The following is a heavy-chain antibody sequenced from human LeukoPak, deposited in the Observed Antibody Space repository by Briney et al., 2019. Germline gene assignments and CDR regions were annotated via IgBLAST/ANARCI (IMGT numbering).Heavy chain of an antibody. CDR2: IYSGGST. J-gene: IGHJ4*02. CDR1: GFTVSNNY. D-gene: IGHD1-26*01. V-gene: IGHV3-66*01. Sequence: GGSLRLSCAASGFTVSNNYMCWVRQPPAKGLGWVSVIYSGGSTYYADSVKGRFTISRDNSKNTLYLQMNSRRAEDTAVYYCAGGASFGKLLDYWGQGTLVTVSS. CDR3: AGGASFGKLLDY.